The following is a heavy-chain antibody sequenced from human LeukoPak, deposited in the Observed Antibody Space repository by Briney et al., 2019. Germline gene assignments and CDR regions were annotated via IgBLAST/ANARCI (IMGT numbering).Heavy chain of an antibody. CDR2: INHSGST. Sequence: SETLSLTCAVYGGSFSGYYLSWIRQPPGKGLEWIGEINHSGSTNYNPSLKSRVTISVDTSKNQFSLKLSSVTAADTAVDYCASTQKGYCSGGSCTYYYYMAVWGKGTTVTVSS. CDR1: GGSFSGYY. J-gene: IGHJ6*03. V-gene: IGHV4-34*01. D-gene: IGHD2-15*01. CDR3: ASTQKGYCSGGSCTYYYYMAV.